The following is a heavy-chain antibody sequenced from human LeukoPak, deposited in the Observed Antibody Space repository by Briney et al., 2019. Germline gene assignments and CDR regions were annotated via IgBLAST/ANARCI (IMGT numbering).Heavy chain of an antibody. V-gene: IGHV4-39*07. J-gene: IGHJ5*02. Sequence: SETLSLTCTVSGGSISSSSYYWSWIRQPPGKGLEWIGEINHSGSTNYNPSLKSRVTISVDTSKNQFSLKLSSVTAADTAVYYCARGHHDCSGGSCYLPGWFDPWGQGTLVTVSS. CDR3: ARGHHDCSGGSCYLPGWFDP. D-gene: IGHD2-15*01. CDR1: GGSISSSSYY. CDR2: INHSGST.